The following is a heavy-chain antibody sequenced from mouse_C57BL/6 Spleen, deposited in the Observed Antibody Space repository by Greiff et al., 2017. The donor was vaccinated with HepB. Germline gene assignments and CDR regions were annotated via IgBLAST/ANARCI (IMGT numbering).Heavy chain of an antibody. CDR1: GYTFTSYG. Sequence: VQLQESGAELARPGDSVKLSCKASGYTFTSYGISWVKQRTGQGLEWIGEIYPRSGNTYYNEKFKGKATLTADKSSSTAYMELRSLTSEDSAVYFCARDYDVAYWGQGTLVTVSA. CDR2: IYPRSGNT. J-gene: IGHJ3*01. V-gene: IGHV1-81*01. D-gene: IGHD2-4*01. CDR3: ARDYDVAY.